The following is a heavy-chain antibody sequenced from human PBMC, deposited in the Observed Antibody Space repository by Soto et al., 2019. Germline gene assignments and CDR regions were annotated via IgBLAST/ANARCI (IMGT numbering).Heavy chain of an antibody. D-gene: IGHD3-10*01. CDR1: GESISSGDYY. Sequence: QVQLQESGPGLVKPSQTLSLTCTVSGESISSGDYYWTWIRQHPGKGLEWIGYIYHSGSTNYNPSLKSRVTVSVDTSKNQFSVMLSSVTAADTAVYYCARVSLGFGGAYGMDVWGQGTTVTVSS. CDR2: IYHSGST. CDR3: ARVSLGFGGAYGMDV. V-gene: IGHV4-31*03. J-gene: IGHJ6*02.